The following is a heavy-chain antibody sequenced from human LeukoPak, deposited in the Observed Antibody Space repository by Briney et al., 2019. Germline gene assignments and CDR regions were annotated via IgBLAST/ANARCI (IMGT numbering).Heavy chain of an antibody. CDR2: IKEDGGEK. J-gene: IGHJ3*02. Sequence: GGSLRLSCEASGFIFFNYWMTWVRQAPGKGLEWVATIKEDGGEKYYVDSVRGRFTISRDNATSSLSLQMTSLRTEDTAVYYCARFRDYYGIWGQGTMVDVSS. V-gene: IGHV3-7*01. D-gene: IGHD3-10*01. CDR3: ARFRDYYGI. CDR1: GFIFFNYW.